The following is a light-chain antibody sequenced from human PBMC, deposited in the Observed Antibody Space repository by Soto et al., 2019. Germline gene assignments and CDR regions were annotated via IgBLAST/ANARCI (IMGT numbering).Light chain of an antibody. CDR3: QQYGSSPT. V-gene: IGKV3-20*01. CDR2: GAT. CDR1: QSVSADY. J-gene: IGKJ1*01. Sequence: EIVLTQSLCTLSLSPGGRATLYCSAIQSVSADYLAWYQQNPGQVPRLLIYGATSRATGIPDRFSGSGSGADFPLTISRLEPEASAVYYCQQYGSSPTLGQETKVDIK.